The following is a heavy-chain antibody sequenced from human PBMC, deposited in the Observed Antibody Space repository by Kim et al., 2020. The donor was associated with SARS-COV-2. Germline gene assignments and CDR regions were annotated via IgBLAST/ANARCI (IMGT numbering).Heavy chain of an antibody. V-gene: IGHV4-59*13. J-gene: IGHJ5*02. CDR1: GGSISSYY. Sequence: SETLSLTCTVSGGSISSYYWSWIRQPPGKGLEWMGCIYYSGSSNYNPSLKSRVTISVDTTKNQFSLKLISVTPADTAVYYCARDYGSGSYWFDPWGQGTLVTVSS. CDR2: IYYSGSS. CDR3: ARDYGSGSYWFDP. D-gene: IGHD3-10*01.